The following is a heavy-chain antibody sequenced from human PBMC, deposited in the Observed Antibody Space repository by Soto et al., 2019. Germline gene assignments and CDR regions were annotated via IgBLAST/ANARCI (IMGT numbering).Heavy chain of an antibody. Sequence: EVQLVESGGGLVQPGGSLRLSCAASGFTFSSYDMHWVRQATGKGLEWVSAIGTVGDTYYPGSVKGRFTISRENAKNSLYLQMNSLRAEDTAVYYCARGAGRYYYYYMDVWGKGTTVTVSS. CDR1: GFTFSSYD. CDR2: IGTVGDT. CDR3: ARGAGRYYYYYMDV. V-gene: IGHV3-13*01. J-gene: IGHJ6*03.